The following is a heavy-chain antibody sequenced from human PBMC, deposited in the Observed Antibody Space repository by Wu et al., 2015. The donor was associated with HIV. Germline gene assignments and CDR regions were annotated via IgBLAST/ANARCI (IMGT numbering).Heavy chain of an antibody. Sequence: QVQLVQSGPEVKESGASVKVSCKGSGYFFSEFYTHWVRQAPGHGPEWMGFINPKTGKAKYAEKFQDRLSLSRDTSMRTTYMELTRLTIDDSAMYYCVRDGGPVEFDHWAEGTPVIVSS. D-gene: IGHD6-19*01. CDR1: GYFFSEFY. V-gene: IGHV1-2*02. CDR2: INPKTGKA. CDR3: VRDGGPVEFDH. J-gene: IGHJ4*02.